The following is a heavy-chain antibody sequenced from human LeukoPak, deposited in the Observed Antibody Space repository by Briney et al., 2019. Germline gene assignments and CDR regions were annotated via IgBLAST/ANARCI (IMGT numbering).Heavy chain of an antibody. V-gene: IGHV4-39*07. D-gene: IGHD4-11*01. CDR3: ARADYSNSQSKYNWFDP. Sequence: SETLSLTCTVSGGSISSSSYYWGWIRQPPGKGLEWIGSIYYSGSTYYNPSLKSRVTISVDTSKNQFSLKLSSVTAADTAVYYCARADYSNSQSKYNWFDPWGQGTLVTVSS. CDR1: GGSISSSSYY. J-gene: IGHJ5*02. CDR2: IYYSGST.